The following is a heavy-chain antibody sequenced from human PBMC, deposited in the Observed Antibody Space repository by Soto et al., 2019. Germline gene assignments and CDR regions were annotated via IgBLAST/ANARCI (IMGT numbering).Heavy chain of an antibody. J-gene: IGHJ6*01. CDR3: ERGDDFWSGPLRVRNYYGKDV. CDR1: GGSFSGYF. V-gene: IGHV4-34*01. D-gene: IGHD3-3*01. CDR2: IHHSGSP. Sequence: SETLSLTCAVYGGSFSGYFWSWTRQPPGKGLEWLGEIHHSGSPNYNPPLTSRATISVDTSQNQFTLQLRCGPAADTAEYSCERGDDFWSGPLRVRNYYGKDVWGQVTTVTVAS.